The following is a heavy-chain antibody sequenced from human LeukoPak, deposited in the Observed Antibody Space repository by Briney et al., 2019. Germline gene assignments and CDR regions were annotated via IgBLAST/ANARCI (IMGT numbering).Heavy chain of an antibody. Sequence: PGGSLRLSCAASGFTFDDYGMSWVRQVPGKGLEWVSGINWNGGSTGYADSVKGRFTISRDNAKNSLYLQMNSLRAEDTAAYYCAREYCSGGSCYSGYYYYGMDVWGQGTTVTVSS. CDR3: AREYCSGGSCYSGYYYYGMDV. J-gene: IGHJ6*02. CDR2: INWNGGST. V-gene: IGHV3-20*04. D-gene: IGHD2-15*01. CDR1: GFTFDDYG.